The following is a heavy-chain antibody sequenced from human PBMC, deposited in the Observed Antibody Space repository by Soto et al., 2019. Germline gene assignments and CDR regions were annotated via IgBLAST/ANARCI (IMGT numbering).Heavy chain of an antibody. Sequence: EVQPVESGGGLGQPGGSLRLSCAASGFTFSNAWMSWARQAPGKGLEWVGRVIAKSHGGTIDYAAPVKGRFSISRDDSRDTLFLQMNSLKTEDTAVYYCATGTGKNDFDYWGQGTLVTVSS. CDR1: GFTFSNAW. J-gene: IGHJ4*02. CDR3: ATGTGKNDFDY. CDR2: VIAKSHGGTI. V-gene: IGHV3-15*01.